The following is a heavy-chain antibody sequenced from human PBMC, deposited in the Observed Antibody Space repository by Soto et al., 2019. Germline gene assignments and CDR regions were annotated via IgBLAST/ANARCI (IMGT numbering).Heavy chain of an antibody. Sequence: QVQLVESGGGVVQPGRSLRLSCAASGFTFSSYGMHWVRQAPGKGLEWVAVIWYDGSNKYYADSVKGRFTISRDNSKNTLYLQMNSLRAEDTAVYYCARDRVLPRIYYYYYYMDVWGKGTTVTVSS. D-gene: IGHD3-10*01. CDR3: ARDRVLPRIYYYYYYMDV. J-gene: IGHJ6*03. V-gene: IGHV3-33*01. CDR2: IWYDGSNK. CDR1: GFTFSSYG.